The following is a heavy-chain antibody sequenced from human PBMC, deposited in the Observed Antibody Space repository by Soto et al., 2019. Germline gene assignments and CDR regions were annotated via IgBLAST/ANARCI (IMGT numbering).Heavy chain of an antibody. J-gene: IGHJ3*02. Sequence: QVQLQESGPGLVKPSETLSLTCTVSGGSISTYKWSWIRQPPGKGLEWIGYIYYSGSTNYKPSLKSRLTISVDTSKNQFSLELSSVTAADTAVYYCARQGAGRDDAFDIWGQGTMVTVSS. D-gene: IGHD2-15*01. CDR1: GGSISTYK. CDR2: IYYSGST. CDR3: ARQGAGRDDAFDI. V-gene: IGHV4-59*08.